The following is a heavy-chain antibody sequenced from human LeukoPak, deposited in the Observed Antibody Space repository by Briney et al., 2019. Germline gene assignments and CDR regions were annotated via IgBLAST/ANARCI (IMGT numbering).Heavy chain of an antibody. Sequence: PGRSLRLSCAASGFTFSSYAMHWVRQAPGKGLEWVAVISYDGSNKYYADSVKGRFTISRDNSKNTLYLQMNSLRAEDTAVYYCARPRYDFWSGYVDYWGQGTLVTVSS. CDR1: GFTFSSYA. D-gene: IGHD3-3*01. V-gene: IGHV3-30-3*01. CDR2: ISYDGSNK. CDR3: ARPRYDFWSGYVDY. J-gene: IGHJ4*02.